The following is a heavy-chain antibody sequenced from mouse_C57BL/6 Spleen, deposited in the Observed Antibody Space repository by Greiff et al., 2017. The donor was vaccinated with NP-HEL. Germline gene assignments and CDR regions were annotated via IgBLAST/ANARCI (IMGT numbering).Heavy chain of an antibody. D-gene: IGHD4-1*02. CDR2: IYPGDGDT. Sequence: QVQLQQSGPELVKPGASVKISCKASGYAFSSSWMNWVKQRPGKGLEWIGRIYPGDGDTNYNGKFKGKATLTADKSSSTAYMQLSSLTSEDSAVYFCASATGDWYFDVWGTGTTVTVSS. CDR1: GYAFSSSW. CDR3: ASATGDWYFDV. V-gene: IGHV1-82*01. J-gene: IGHJ1*03.